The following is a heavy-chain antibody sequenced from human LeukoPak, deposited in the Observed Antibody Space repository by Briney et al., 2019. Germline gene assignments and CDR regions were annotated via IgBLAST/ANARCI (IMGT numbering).Heavy chain of an antibody. V-gene: IGHV4-34*01. CDR1: GGSFSGYY. D-gene: IGHD5-18*01. Sequence: SETLSLTCAVYGGSFSGYYWSWIRQPPGKGLEWIGEINHDGSTNYNPSLKSRVTISVDTSKNQFPLRLSSVTAADTAVYSCARGRGYNAFDIWGQGTMVTVSS. J-gene: IGHJ3*02. CDR2: INHDGST. CDR3: ARGRGYNAFDI.